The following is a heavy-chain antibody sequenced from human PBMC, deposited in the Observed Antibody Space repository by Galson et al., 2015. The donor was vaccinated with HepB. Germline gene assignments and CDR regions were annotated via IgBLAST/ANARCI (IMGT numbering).Heavy chain of an antibody. Sequence: SVKVSCKASGYTFTTYFIHWVRQAPGQGLEWMGRVNPNSGGTDYAQRFQGRVTMTRDTSITTAYMELSRLRSDDTAMYYCARDIIATTPNDYWGQGTLVTVSS. CDR1: GYTFTTYF. D-gene: IGHD6-13*01. J-gene: IGHJ4*02. CDR3: ARDIIATTPNDY. CDR2: VNPNSGGT. V-gene: IGHV1-2*06.